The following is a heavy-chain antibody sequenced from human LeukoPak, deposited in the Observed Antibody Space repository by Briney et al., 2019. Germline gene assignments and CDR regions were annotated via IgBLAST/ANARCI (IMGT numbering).Heavy chain of an antibody. CDR1: GFIFSDYG. Sequence: PGGSLRLSCAASGFIFSDYGIHWVRQAPGEGLEWVAFIQNDGIDKFYADSVRGRFTVSRDNSKNTVYLQMNSLRVEDTAVYYCAKDQKLEPFHYWGQGTLVTVSS. D-gene: IGHD1-1*01. V-gene: IGHV3-30*02. J-gene: IGHJ4*02. CDR3: AKDQKLEPFHY. CDR2: IQNDGIDK.